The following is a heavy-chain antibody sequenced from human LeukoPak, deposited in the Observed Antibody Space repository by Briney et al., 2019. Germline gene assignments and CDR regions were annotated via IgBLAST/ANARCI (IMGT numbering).Heavy chain of an antibody. Sequence: PGGSLRLSCAASGFTFSSYGMHWVRQAPGKGLEWVALIWYDGSNEYYADFVKGRFTISRDNSKNTLYLQMNSLRAEDTAVYYCAREGDYSSSWYSDYWGQGTLVTVSS. CDR2: IWYDGSNE. V-gene: IGHV3-33*01. CDR3: AREGDYSSSWYSDY. D-gene: IGHD6-13*01. CDR1: GFTFSSYG. J-gene: IGHJ4*02.